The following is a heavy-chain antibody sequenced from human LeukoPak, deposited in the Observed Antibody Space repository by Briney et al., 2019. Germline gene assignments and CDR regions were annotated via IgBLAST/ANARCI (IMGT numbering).Heavy chain of an antibody. D-gene: IGHD1-1*01. V-gene: IGHV1-8*01. J-gene: IGHJ4*02. CDR3: ARATRSMEC. CDR2: MNTKSGNT. Sequence: GASVKVSCKASGYTFTSYDISWVRQATGQGLEWMGWMNTKSGNTSYAQKFQGRFTMTRDTSISTGYMELRSRRSEDPAVFYWARATRSMECWGQGTLVTVSS. CDR1: GYTFTSYD.